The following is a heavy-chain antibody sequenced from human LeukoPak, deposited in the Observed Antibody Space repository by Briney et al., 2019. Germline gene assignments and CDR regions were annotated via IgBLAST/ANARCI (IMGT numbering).Heavy chain of an antibody. CDR2: VNPEDGET. V-gene: IGHV1-69-2*01. CDR3: ATVRIVGATDY. CDR1: GYVFTDYH. J-gene: IGHJ4*02. D-gene: IGHD1-26*01. Sequence: GATVKISCKASGYVFTDYHIHWVQQAPGKGLEWVGRVNPEDGETSYMERFWGRVTITADTSTDTAYMELSNLKSEDTAVYYCATVRIVGATDYWGQGTLVTVSS.